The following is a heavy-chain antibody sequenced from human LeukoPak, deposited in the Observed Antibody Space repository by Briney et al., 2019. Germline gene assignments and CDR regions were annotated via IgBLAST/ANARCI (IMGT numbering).Heavy chain of an antibody. Sequence: PGGSLRLSCAASGFTFSSYWMHWVRQAPGKGLEWVSLISTSGRTHYADSVQGRFTISRDNSKNTLSLHMNSLRAEDTAVYYCARDLDSSGYYHVVDSWGQGALVTVSS. V-gene: IGHV3-53*01. CDR1: GFTFSSYW. CDR2: ISTSGRT. CDR3: ARDLDSSGYYHVVDS. J-gene: IGHJ4*02. D-gene: IGHD3-22*01.